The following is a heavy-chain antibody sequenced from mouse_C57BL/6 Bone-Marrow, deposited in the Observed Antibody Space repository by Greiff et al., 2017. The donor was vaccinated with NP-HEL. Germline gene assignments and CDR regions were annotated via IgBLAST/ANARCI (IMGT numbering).Heavy chain of an antibody. CDR1: GFTFSNYW. V-gene: IGHV6-3*01. CDR2: IRLKSDNYAT. J-gene: IGHJ2*01. CDR3: TGLYDYDDGGYFDY. D-gene: IGHD2-4*01. Sequence: EVQGVESGGGLVQPGGSMKLSCVASGFTFSNYWMNWVRQSPEKGLEWVAQIRLKSDNYATHYAESVKGRFTISRDDSKSSVYLQMNNLRAEDTGIYYCTGLYDYDDGGYFDYWGQGTTLTVSS.